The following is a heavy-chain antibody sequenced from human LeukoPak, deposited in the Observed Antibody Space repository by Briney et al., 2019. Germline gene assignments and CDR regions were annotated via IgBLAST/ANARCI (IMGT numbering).Heavy chain of an antibody. Sequence: ASVKVSCKASGYTFTGYYMLWVRQAPGQGLEWMGWINPNSGGTNYAQKFQGRVTMTRDTSISTAYMELSRLRSDDTAVYYCARGGSNWGSNYYYYMDVWGKGTTVTVSS. D-gene: IGHD7-27*01. V-gene: IGHV1-2*02. J-gene: IGHJ6*03. CDR2: INPNSGGT. CDR3: ARGGSNWGSNYYYYMDV. CDR1: GYTFTGYY.